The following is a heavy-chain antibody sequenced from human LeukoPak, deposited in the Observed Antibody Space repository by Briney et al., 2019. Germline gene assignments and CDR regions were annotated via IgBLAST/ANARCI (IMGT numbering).Heavy chain of an antibody. CDR3: ARVLMSQQLGTLYYYYAMDV. CDR1: GYTFTGYY. D-gene: IGHD6-13*01. V-gene: IGHV1-2*02. Sequence: ASLKVSCKASGYTFTGYYMHWVRQAPGQGLEWMGWISPNSGGTNYAQKFQGRVTMTRDTSISTAYMELSRLRSDDTAVYYWARVLMSQQLGTLYYYYAMDVWGQGTTVTVSS. J-gene: IGHJ6*02. CDR2: ISPNSGGT.